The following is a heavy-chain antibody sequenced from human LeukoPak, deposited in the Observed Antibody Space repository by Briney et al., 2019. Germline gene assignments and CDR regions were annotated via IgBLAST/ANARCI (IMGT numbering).Heavy chain of an antibody. J-gene: IGHJ3*02. CDR2: ISGGSTYI. CDR3: ARDDVTTNGGVIADSRLFDI. D-gene: IGHD2-8*02. Sequence: PGGSLRLSCAASGFIFTNYNLNWVRQAPGKGLEWISSISGGSTYIYYADSVRGRFTISRDNAKSSVYLQMNSLRGEDTAVYYCARDDVTTNGGVIADSRLFDIWGQGTMVTVSS. V-gene: IGHV3-21*01. CDR1: GFIFTNYN.